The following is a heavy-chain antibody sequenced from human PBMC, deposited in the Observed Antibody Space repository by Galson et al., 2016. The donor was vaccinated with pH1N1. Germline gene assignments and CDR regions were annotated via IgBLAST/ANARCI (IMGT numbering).Heavy chain of an antibody. J-gene: IGHJ4*02. Sequence: SLRLSCAASGFTFRSYGVSWVRQAPGKGLEWVSDISASGGSAYYADSVKGRFTISRDNSKNTVFPQMNSLRAEDTAVYYCARSLLYYDPYYFDYWGQGTLVSVSS. CDR3: ARSLLYYDPYYFDY. CDR2: ISASGGSA. D-gene: IGHD3-16*01. CDR1: GFTFRSYG. V-gene: IGHV3-23*01.